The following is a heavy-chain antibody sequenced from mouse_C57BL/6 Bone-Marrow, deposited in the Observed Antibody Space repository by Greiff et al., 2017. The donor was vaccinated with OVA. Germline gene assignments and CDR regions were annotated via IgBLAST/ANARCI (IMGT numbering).Heavy chain of an antibody. D-gene: IGHD1-1*01. V-gene: IGHV5-17*01. J-gene: IGHJ4*01. CDR2: ISSGSSTI. CDR3: ARPPFITTVVADYAMDY. CDR1: GFTFSDYG. Sequence: EVNVVESGGGLVKPGGSLKLSCAASGFTFSDYGMHWVRQAPEKGLEWVAYISSGSSTIYYADTVKGRFTISRDNAKNTLFLQMTSLRSEDTAMYYCARPPFITTVVADYAMDYWGQGTSVTVSS.